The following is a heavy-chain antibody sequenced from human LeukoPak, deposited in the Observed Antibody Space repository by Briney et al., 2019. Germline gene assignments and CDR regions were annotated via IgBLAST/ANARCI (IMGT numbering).Heavy chain of an antibody. Sequence: PSETLSLTCTVSGGSISSGDYYWSGIRQPPGKGLEWIGYIYYSGNTYYNPSLKSRVTISVDTSKNQFSLKLSSVTAADTAVYYCASYTIRDAFDIWGQGTMVTVSS. V-gene: IGHV4-30-4*01. D-gene: IGHD2-2*02. J-gene: IGHJ3*02. CDR3: ASYTIRDAFDI. CDR2: IYYSGNT. CDR1: GGSISSGDYY.